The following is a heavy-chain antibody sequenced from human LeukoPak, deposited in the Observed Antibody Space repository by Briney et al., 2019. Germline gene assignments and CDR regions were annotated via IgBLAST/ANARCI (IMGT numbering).Heavy chain of an antibody. D-gene: IGHD3-22*01. CDR1: GFTFSSYA. J-gene: IGHJ4*02. Sequence: TGRSLRLSCAASGFTFSSYAMHWVRQAPGKGLEWVAVISYDGSNKYYADSVKGRFTISRDNSKNTLYLQMNSLRAEDTAVYYCARDRYYDSSGYCYYWGQGTLVTVSS. V-gene: IGHV3-30-3*01. CDR2: ISYDGSNK. CDR3: ARDRYYDSSGYCYY.